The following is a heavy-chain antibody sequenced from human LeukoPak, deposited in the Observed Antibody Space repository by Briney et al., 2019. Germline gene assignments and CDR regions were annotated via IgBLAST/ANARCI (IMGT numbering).Heavy chain of an antibody. Sequence: GSLRLSCAASGFTFTNYAMSWVRQPPGKGLEWIGEINHSGSTNYNPPLKSRVTISVDTSKNQFSLDLSSVTAADTAVYYCAGNLWSSGSYHKVFDYWGQGILVTVSS. CDR2: INHSGST. V-gene: IGHV4-34*08. J-gene: IGHJ4*02. CDR1: GFTFTNYA. D-gene: IGHD3-10*01. CDR3: AGNLWSSGSYHKVFDY.